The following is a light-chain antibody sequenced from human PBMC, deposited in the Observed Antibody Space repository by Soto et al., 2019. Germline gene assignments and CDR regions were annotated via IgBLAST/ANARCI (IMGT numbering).Light chain of an antibody. Sequence: QCALTQPASVSGSAGQSITISCTGTSSDVGGYNYVSWYQQHPGKAPKLMIYDVSNRPSGVSNRFSGSKSGNTASLTISGLQAEDEADYYCSSYTSSSTRIVFGTGTKVTVL. CDR1: SSDVGGYNY. V-gene: IGLV2-14*01. CDR3: SSYTSSSTRIV. J-gene: IGLJ1*01. CDR2: DVS.